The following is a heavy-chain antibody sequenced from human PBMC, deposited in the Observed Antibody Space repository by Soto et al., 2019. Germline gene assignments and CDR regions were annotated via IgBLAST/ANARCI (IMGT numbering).Heavy chain of an antibody. D-gene: IGHD2-15*01. V-gene: IGHV3-74*03. CDR1: GFTFSNYW. J-gene: IGHJ6*02. CDR2: INSDGADI. CDR3: ARVGFGCSGGSCYSGPYYYYGMDV. Sequence: GGSLRLSCVVSGFTFSNYWMHWVRQAPGQGLVWVSRINSDGADITYADSVKGRFTISRDNAKNTLYLQMNSLRAEDTAVYYCARVGFGCSGGSCYSGPYYYYGMDVWGQGTTVTVSS.